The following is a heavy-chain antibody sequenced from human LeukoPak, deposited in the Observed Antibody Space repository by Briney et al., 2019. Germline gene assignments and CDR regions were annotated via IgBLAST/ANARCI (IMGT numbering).Heavy chain of an antibody. D-gene: IGHD6-19*01. J-gene: IGHJ4*02. CDR1: GYTFTSYG. CDR2: ISAYNGNT. Sequence: ASVKVSCKASGYTFTSYGISWVRQAPGQGLEWMGWISAYNGNTNYAQKLQGRVTMTTDISTSTAYMELRSLRSDDTAVYYCARANRLSLAVAGAYWGQGTLVTVSS. CDR3: ARANRLSLAVAGAY. V-gene: IGHV1-18*01.